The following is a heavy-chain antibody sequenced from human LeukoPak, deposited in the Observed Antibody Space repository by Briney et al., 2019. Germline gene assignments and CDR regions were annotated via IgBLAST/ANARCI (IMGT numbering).Heavy chain of an antibody. CDR2: FNPRGGST. V-gene: IGHV1-46*01. D-gene: IGHD3-22*01. J-gene: IGHJ4*02. Sequence: ASVKVSCKPSGYIFSRYNIHWVRQAPGQGLEWMGTFNPRGGSTSYAQEFQGRVTLTGDTSTSTVYMEVSSLRPEDTAVYYCARDIDGGGYLTPFDYWGQGTLVTVSS. CDR1: GYIFSRYN. CDR3: ARDIDGGGYLTPFDY.